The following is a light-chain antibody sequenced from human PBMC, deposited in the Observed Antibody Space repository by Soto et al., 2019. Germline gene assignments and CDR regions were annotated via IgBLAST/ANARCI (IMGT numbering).Light chain of an antibody. CDR2: GAS. CDR3: QQYGNSFVG. J-gene: IGKJ1*01. V-gene: IGKV3-20*01. Sequence: EIVLTHSPGTLSLSPGEGATLSSSASQSVSSTYLAWYQHKPGQAPRLLIYGASSRATGIPDRFSGSGSGTDFTLIISRLEPEDFAVYYCQQYGNSFVGFGQGTKVDI. CDR1: QSVSSTY.